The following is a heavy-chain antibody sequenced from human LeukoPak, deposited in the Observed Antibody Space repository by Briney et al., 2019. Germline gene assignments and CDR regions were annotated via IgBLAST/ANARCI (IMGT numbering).Heavy chain of an antibody. Sequence: GASVKVSCKASGGTFSSYAISWVRQAPGQGLEWMGGIIPICGTANYAQKFQGRVTITADESTSTAYMELSSLRSEDTAVYYCARVREESMVRGVTSFGYSYGYYYYGMDVWGQGTTVTVSS. J-gene: IGHJ6*02. CDR3: ARVREESMVRGVTSFGYSYGYYYYGMDV. CDR1: GGTFSSYA. CDR2: IIPICGTA. D-gene: IGHD3-10*01. V-gene: IGHV1-69*13.